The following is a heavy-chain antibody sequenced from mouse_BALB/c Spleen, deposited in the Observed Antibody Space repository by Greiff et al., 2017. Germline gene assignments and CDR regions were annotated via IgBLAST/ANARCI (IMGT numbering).Heavy chain of an antibody. CDR1: GFTFNPNA. CDR3: VTYYDYGLDAMDY. Sequence: GGGLVQPKGSLKLSCAAFGFTFNPNAMNWVRQAPGKGLEWVARIRSKSNNYATYYADSVKDRFTISRDDSQSMLYLQMNNLKTEDTAMYYCVTYYDYGLDAMDYWGQGTSVTVSS. J-gene: IGHJ4*01. V-gene: IGHV10S3*01. D-gene: IGHD2-4*01. CDR2: IRSKSNNYAT.